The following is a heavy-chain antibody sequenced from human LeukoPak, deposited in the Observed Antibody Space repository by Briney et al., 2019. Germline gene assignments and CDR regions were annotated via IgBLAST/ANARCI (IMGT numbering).Heavy chain of an antibody. V-gene: IGHV4-4*07. J-gene: IGHJ2*01. Sequence: PSETLSLTCTVSSGSISSYYWSWIRQPAGKGLEWIGRIYTSGSTNYNPALKSRVTMSVDTSKNQFSLKLKSVTAADTAVYYCARDDYSNSYWYFNYWGRGTLVTVSS. CDR2: IYTSGST. CDR1: SGSISSYY. CDR3: ARDDYSNSYWYFNY. D-gene: IGHD4-11*01.